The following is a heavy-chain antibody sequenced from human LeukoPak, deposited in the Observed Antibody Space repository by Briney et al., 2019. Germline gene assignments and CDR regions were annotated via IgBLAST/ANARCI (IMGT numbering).Heavy chain of an antibody. D-gene: IGHD6-13*01. CDR2: IKQDGSEK. CDR1: GFTFSGSA. V-gene: IGHV3-7*01. J-gene: IGHJ3*02. Sequence: GGSLELSCVASGFTFSGSAFQWFRKAPGKGLEWVANIKQDGSEKYYVDSVKGRFTISRDNAKNSLYLQMNSLRAEDTAVYYCARETIAAAGAFDIWGQGTMVTVSS. CDR3: ARETIAAAGAFDI.